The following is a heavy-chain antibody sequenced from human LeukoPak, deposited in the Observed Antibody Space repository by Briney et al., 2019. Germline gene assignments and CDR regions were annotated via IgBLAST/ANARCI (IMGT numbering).Heavy chain of an antibody. CDR2: INPSGGST. Sequence: ASVKVSCKASGYTFTSYYMHWVRQAPGQGLEWMGIINPSGGSTSYAQKFQGRVTMTRDTSTSTVYMELSSLRSEDTAVYYCARVLGAAARPNDAFDIWGQGTMVTVSS. V-gene: IGHV1-46*01. D-gene: IGHD6-13*01. CDR3: ARVLGAAARPNDAFDI. J-gene: IGHJ3*02. CDR1: GYTFTSYY.